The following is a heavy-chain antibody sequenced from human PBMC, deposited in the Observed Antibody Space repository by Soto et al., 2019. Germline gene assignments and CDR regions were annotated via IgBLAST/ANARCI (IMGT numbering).Heavy chain of an antibody. V-gene: IGHV6-1*01. J-gene: IGHJ5*02. CDR3: ARDKHNYFNRGIGIDT. D-gene: IGHD4-4*01. CDR1: GDSVSSNGAA. Sequence: SQTLSLTCAISGDSVSSNGAAWNWIRQSPSRGLEWLGRTYYRSKWYNDYAVSVKSRITINPDTSKSQFSLQLNSVTPEDTAVYYCARDKHNYFNRGIGIDTPGQAILLTVSS. CDR2: TYYRSKWYN.